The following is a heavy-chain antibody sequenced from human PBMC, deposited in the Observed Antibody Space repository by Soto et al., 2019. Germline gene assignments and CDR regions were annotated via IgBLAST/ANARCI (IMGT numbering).Heavy chain of an antibody. CDR2: IWYDGSNK. J-gene: IGHJ6*02. V-gene: IGHV3-33*01. CDR3: ARDYSSSPPDTTGMDV. Sequence: QVQLVESGGGVVQPGRSLRLSCAASGFTFSSYGMHWVRQAPGKGLEWVAVIWYDGSNKYYADSVKGRFTISRDNSKNTLYLQMNSLRAEGTAVYYCARDYSSSPPDTTGMDVWGQGTTVTVSS. CDR1: GFTFSSYG. D-gene: IGHD6-6*01.